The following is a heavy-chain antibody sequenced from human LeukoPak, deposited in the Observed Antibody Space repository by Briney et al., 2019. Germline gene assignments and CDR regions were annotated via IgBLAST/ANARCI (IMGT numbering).Heavy chain of an antibody. Sequence: GGSLRLSCAASGFTFSSYGMHWVRQAPGKGLEWVAFIRYDGSNKYYADSVKGRFTISRDKSKNTLYLQMNSLRAEDTAVYYCANYDTSDYEYYFDYWGQGTLVTVSS. CDR1: GFTFSSYG. D-gene: IGHD3-22*01. V-gene: IGHV3-30*02. CDR3: ANYDTSDYEYYFDY. CDR2: IRYDGSNK. J-gene: IGHJ4*02.